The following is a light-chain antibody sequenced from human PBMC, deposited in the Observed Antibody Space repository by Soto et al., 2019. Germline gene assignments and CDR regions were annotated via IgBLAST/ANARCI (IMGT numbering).Light chain of an antibody. V-gene: IGKV1-5*01. CDR3: QQYNAYCT. CDR1: QSISTW. Sequence: DIQMTQSPSTQSASVGDSVTITCRASQSISTWLAWYQQKPGKAPKLLIYDASSLESGVPSRFSGSGSGTELTLTISSLQPDDFATYYCQQYNAYCTFGQGTKVEVK. CDR2: DAS. J-gene: IGKJ1*01.